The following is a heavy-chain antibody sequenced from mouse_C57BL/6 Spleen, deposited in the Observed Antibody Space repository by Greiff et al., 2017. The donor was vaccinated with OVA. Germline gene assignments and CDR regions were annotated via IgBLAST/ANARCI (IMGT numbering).Heavy chain of an antibody. CDR3: TGFITTVPYFDY. CDR1: GFTFSNYW. Sequence: EVQLVESGGGLVQPGGSMKLSCVASGFTFSNYWMNWVRQSPEKGLEWVAQIRLKSDNYATHYAESVKGSFTISRDDSKRSVYLQMSNLMAEDTGIYYCTGFITTVPYFDYWGQGTTLTVSS. V-gene: IGHV6-3*01. CDR2: IRLKSDNYAT. D-gene: IGHD1-1*01. J-gene: IGHJ2*01.